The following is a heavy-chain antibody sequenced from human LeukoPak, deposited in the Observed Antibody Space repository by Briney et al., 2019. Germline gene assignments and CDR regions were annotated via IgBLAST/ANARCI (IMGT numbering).Heavy chain of an antibody. V-gene: IGHV1-18*01. Sequence: ASVKVSCKASGYTFTSYGIRWVRQAPGQGLEWMGWISAYNGNTNYAQKLQGRVTMTTDTSTSTAYMELRSLRSDDTAVYYCARVLLMAPYYYMDVWGKGTTVTVSS. CDR2: ISAYNGNT. CDR1: GYTFTSYG. CDR3: ARVLLMAPYYYMDV. D-gene: IGHD5-24*01. J-gene: IGHJ6*03.